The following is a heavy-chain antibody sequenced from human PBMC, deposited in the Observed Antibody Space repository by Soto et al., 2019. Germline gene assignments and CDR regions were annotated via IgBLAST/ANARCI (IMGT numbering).Heavy chain of an antibody. CDR2: IYHSGST. CDR3: SRAFKWELPDFDY. V-gene: IGHV4-30-2*01. D-gene: IGHD1-26*01. Sequence: PSETLSLTCAVSGGSISSGGYSWSWIRQPPGKGLEWIGYIYHSGSTYYNPSLKSRVTISVDRSKNQFSLKLSSVTAADTAVYYWSRAFKWELPDFDYWGQGTLVTVSS. CDR1: GGSISSGGYS. J-gene: IGHJ4*02.